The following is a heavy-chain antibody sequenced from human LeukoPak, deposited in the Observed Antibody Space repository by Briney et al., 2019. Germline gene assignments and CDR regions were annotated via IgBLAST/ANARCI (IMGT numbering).Heavy chain of an antibody. V-gene: IGHV4-34*01. D-gene: IGHD3-22*01. CDR1: GGSFSGYY. Sequence: PSETLSLTCAVYGGSFSGYYWSWIRQPPGKGLEWIGEINHSGSTNYNPSLKSRVTISVDTSKNQFSLKLSSVTAADTAMYYCARDRRYYDNSGHFFFDYWGQGTLVPVSS. CDR3: ARDRRYYDNSGHFFFDY. CDR2: INHSGST. J-gene: IGHJ4*02.